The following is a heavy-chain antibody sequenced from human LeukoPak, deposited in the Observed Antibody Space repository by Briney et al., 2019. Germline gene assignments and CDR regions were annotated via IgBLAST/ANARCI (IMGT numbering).Heavy chain of an antibody. D-gene: IGHD3-22*01. Sequence: SVKVSCKASGYTFTSYYMHWVRQAPGQGLEWMGGIIPIFGTANYAQKFQGRVTITADESTSTAYMELSSLRSEDTAVYYCARGVIAVITRTNWFDPWGQGTLVTVSS. V-gene: IGHV1-69*13. CDR1: GYTFTSYY. CDR3: ARGVIAVITRTNWFDP. J-gene: IGHJ5*02. CDR2: IIPIFGTA.